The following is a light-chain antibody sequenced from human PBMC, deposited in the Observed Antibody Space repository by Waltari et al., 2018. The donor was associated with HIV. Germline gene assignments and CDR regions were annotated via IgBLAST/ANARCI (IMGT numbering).Light chain of an antibody. CDR1: QSLLQDNGYNY. J-gene: IGKJ1*01. V-gene: IGKV2-28*01. CDR3: MQGLQPPRT. CDR2: LAS. Sequence: DLVMTQSPLSLSVTPGEPASIFCRSSQSLLQDNGYNYLDWYLQKPGQSPQLLMFLASSRASGVPDRFSGSGSGRNFTLTITRVQADDVGVYYCMQGLQPPRTFGQGTKVEIK.